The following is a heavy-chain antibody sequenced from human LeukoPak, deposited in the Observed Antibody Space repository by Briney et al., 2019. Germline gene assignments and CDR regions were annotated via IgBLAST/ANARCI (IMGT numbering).Heavy chain of an antibody. Sequence: GGSLRLSCAASGFTFSSYAMSWVRQAPGKGLEWVSAISGSGGSTYYADSVKGRFTISRDNSKNTLCLQMNSLRAEDTAVYYCAKVSPDCSSTSCYFIRDDIGGMRFDPWGQGTLVTVSS. CDR1: GFTFSSYA. D-gene: IGHD2-2*01. CDR3: AKVSPDCSSTSCYFIRDDIGGMRFDP. CDR2: ISGSGGST. J-gene: IGHJ5*02. V-gene: IGHV3-23*01.